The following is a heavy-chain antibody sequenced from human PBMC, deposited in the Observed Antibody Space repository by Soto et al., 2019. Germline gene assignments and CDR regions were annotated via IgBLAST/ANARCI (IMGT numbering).Heavy chain of an antibody. D-gene: IGHD3-22*01. CDR1: GGSISSYY. V-gene: IGHV4-4*07. Sequence: SETLSLTCTVSGGSISSYYWSWIRQPAGKGLEWIGRIYTSGSTNYNPSLKSRVTMSVGTSKNQFSLKLSSVTAADTAVYYCARGVPDYYDSSGYYFSQGWFDPWGQGTLVTVSS. CDR2: IYTSGST. CDR3: ARGVPDYYDSSGYYFSQGWFDP. J-gene: IGHJ5*02.